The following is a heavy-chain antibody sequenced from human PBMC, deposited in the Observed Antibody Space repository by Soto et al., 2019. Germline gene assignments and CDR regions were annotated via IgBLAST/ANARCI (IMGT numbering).Heavy chain of an antibody. V-gene: IGHV1-46*03. D-gene: IGHD1-26*01. J-gene: IGHJ4*02. CDR3: ARDSGSGSYRFDY. Sequence: XSVKVSCKASGYTFTRYYMHWVRQAPGQVLSCMGIISXSGGSXSYAKKFQGRXXMTRDTSXXKVYMELSSLRSQDTAVHYCARDSGSGSYRFDYWGQGTLVTVSS. CDR1: GYTFTRYY. CDR2: ISXSGGSX.